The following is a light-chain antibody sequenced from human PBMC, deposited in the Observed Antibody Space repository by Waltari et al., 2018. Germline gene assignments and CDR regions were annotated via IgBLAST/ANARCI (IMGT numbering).Light chain of an antibody. CDR1: QSVSSS. J-gene: IGKJ1*01. CDR2: DVS. CDR3: QQRSNWPPT. Sequence: CRASQSVSSSLAWYQQKAGQAPRLLFHDVSNRATGIPARFSVSGSGTDFTLTISSLEAEDFAVYYCQQRSNWPPTFGQGTKVEIK. V-gene: IGKV3-11*01.